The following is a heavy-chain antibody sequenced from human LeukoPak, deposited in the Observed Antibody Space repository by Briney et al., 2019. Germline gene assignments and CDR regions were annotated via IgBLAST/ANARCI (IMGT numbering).Heavy chain of an antibody. CDR2: FDPEDGET. J-gene: IGHJ4*02. Sequence: ASVKVSCKVSGYTLTELSMHWVRQAPGKGLEWMGGFDPEDGETIYAQKFQGRVTMTEDTSTDTAYMELSSLRSEDTAVYYCARSDIAVAGKGYFDYWGQGTLVTVSS. CDR3: ARSDIAVAGKGYFDY. CDR1: GYTLTELS. D-gene: IGHD6-19*01. V-gene: IGHV1-24*01.